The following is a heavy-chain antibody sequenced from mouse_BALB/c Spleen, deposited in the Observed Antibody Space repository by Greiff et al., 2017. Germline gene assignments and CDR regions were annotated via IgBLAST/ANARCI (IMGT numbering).Heavy chain of an antibody. CDR2: ISSGGSYT. J-gene: IGHJ3*01. CDR3: TRQDPAWFAY. Sequence: EVQLVESGGGLVKPGGSLKLSCAASGFTFSSYTMSWVRQTPEKRLEWVATISSGGSYTYYPDSVKGRFTISRDNAKNTLYLQMSSLKSEDTAMYYCTRQDPAWFAYWGQGTLVTVSA. V-gene: IGHV5-6-4*01. CDR1: GFTFSSYT.